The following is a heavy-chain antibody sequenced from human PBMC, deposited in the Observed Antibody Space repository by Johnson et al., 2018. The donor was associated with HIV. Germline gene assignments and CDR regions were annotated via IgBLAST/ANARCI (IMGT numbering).Heavy chain of an antibody. CDR1: GFTLSSYA. CDR2: ISYDGSIK. V-gene: IGHV3-30*04. CDR3: VRPETATTIGAFDI. Sequence: QVQLVESGGGLVQPGGSLRLSCAASGFTLSSYAMHWVRQAPGNGLEWVAVISYDGSIKYYTDSVNGRFTISRDNSKNTLFLQMNSLRVEDTAVYYCVRPETATTIGAFDIWGQGTTVTVSS. J-gene: IGHJ3*02. D-gene: IGHD1-7*01.